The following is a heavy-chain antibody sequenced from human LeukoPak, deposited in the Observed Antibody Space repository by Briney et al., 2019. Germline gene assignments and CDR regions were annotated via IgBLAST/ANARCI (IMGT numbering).Heavy chain of an antibody. D-gene: IGHD3-10*01. CDR3: AKERWFGEMAPDY. J-gene: IGHJ4*02. CDR1: GFTFSSYG. CDR2: ISYDGSNK. Sequence: GRSLRLSCAASGFTFSSYGMHWVRQAPGKGLEWVAVISYDGSNKYYADSVKGRFTISRDNSKNTLYLQMNSLRAEDTAAYYCAKERWFGEMAPDYWGQGTLVTVSS. V-gene: IGHV3-30*18.